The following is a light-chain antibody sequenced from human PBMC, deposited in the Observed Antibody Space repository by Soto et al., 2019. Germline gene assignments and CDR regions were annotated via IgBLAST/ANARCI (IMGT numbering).Light chain of an antibody. CDR2: GAS. CDR1: QSISSNY. CDR3: QQYVGWT. J-gene: IGKJ1*01. Sequence: EIVLTQSPGPLSLSPGERATLSCRASQSISSNYLAWYQQKPGQAPRLLIYGASSRATGIPDRFSGSGSGTDFTLTISRLEPEDSAIYYCQQYVGWTFGQGTKVEIK. V-gene: IGKV3-20*01.